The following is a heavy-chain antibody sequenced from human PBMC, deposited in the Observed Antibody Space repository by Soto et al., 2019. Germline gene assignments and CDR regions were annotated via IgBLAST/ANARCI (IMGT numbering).Heavy chain of an antibody. D-gene: IGHD6-19*01. J-gene: IGHJ5*02. V-gene: IGHV3-23*01. CDR1: GFTFRSYA. CDR2: ISGSGGST. Sequence: DVQLLESGGGLVQPGGSLRLSCAASGFTFRSYAMSWVRQAPRKGLEWVSAISGSGGSTYYADSVKGRFTISRDNSKNTLYLQMNSLRAEDTAVYYCAKFRHSSGWVNWFDPWGQGTLVTVSS. CDR3: AKFRHSSGWVNWFDP.